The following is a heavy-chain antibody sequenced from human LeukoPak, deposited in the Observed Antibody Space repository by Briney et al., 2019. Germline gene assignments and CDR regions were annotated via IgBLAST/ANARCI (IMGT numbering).Heavy chain of an antibody. CDR2: MYYSGST. V-gene: IGHV4-38-2*02. D-gene: IGHD5-12*01. CDR1: VYSISSGYY. CDR3: ARYSGYDFPFDY. Sequence: SETLSLTCTVSVYSISSGYYWGWIRQPPGMGLEWIGSMYYSGSTYSNPPLKSRATISVDTSKNQFSLKLSSVTAADTAVYYCARYSGYDFPFDYWGQGTLVTVSS. J-gene: IGHJ4*02.